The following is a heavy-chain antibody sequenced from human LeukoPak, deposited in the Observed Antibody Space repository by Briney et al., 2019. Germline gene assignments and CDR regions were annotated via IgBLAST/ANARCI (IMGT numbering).Heavy chain of an antibody. V-gene: IGHV3-74*01. CDR3: VRDFRGGYNI. Sequence: GGSLRLSCAVSGFTFRNYWIHWVRHAPGEGPVWVSNINPDGSKTNYADSVKGRFTISRDNAKNTLYLQMNSQRAEDTALYHCVRDFRGGYNIWGRGTMVTVSS. D-gene: IGHD3-3*01. CDR1: GFTFRNYW. J-gene: IGHJ3*02. CDR2: INPDGSKT.